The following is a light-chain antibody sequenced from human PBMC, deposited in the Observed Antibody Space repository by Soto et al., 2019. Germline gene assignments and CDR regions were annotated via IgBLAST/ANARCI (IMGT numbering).Light chain of an antibody. V-gene: IGKV3-11*01. CDR2: DAS. CDR3: QQRSNWPIT. Sequence: EIVLTQSPAPLSFFPGGRATLSCRASQSVSSYLAWYQQKPGQAPRLLIYDASNRATGIPARFSGSGSGTDFTLTISSLEPEDFAVYYCQQRSNWPITFGQGTRLEI. CDR1: QSVSSY. J-gene: IGKJ5*01.